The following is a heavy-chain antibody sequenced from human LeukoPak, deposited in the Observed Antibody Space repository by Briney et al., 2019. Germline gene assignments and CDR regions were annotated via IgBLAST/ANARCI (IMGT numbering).Heavy chain of an antibody. Sequence: PSETLSLTCTVSGGSFSGSYYWNWIRQPPGKGLEWIGYMYSSGTINYNPSLKSRVTVSIDMSKNQFSLKLNSVTAADTAVYYCATYVSGTPNWFDPWGQGTLVTVSS. CDR2: MYSSGTI. V-gene: IGHV4-61*01. CDR1: GGSFSGSYY. CDR3: ATYVSGTPNWFDP. J-gene: IGHJ5*02. D-gene: IGHD3-10*01.